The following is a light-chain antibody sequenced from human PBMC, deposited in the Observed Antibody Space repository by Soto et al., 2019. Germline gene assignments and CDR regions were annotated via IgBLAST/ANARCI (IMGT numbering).Light chain of an antibody. CDR3: QQYDNLHFT. CDR1: QDISNY. CDR2: DAS. V-gene: IGKV1-33*01. Sequence: DIPMTQSPSSLSASVGDRVTITYQASQDISNYLNWYQQKPGKAPKLLIYDASNLETGVPSRFSGSGSGTDFTFTISSLQPEDIATYYCQQYDNLHFTFGPGTKVDIK. J-gene: IGKJ3*01.